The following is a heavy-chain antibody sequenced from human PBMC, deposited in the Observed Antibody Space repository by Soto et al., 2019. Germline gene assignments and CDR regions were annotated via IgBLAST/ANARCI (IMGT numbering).Heavy chain of an antibody. D-gene: IGHD3-10*02. CDR3: ARDGAMLNPATY. Sequence: PGGSLRLSCAASGFTFSSYAMSWVRQAPGKGLEWVSTISGSGGSTYYADSVKGRFTISRDNSKNTLYLQMNSLRAEDTAVYYCARDGAMLNPATYWGQGLLVTVYS. CDR2: ISGSGGST. CDR1: GFTFSSYA. J-gene: IGHJ4*02. V-gene: IGHV3-23*01.